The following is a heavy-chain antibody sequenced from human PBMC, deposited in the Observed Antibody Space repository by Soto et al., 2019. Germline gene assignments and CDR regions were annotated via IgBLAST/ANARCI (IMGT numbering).Heavy chain of an antibody. Sequence: GGSLRLSCEASGVSLSRYGMHWVRQAPGKGLEWVAVISDDGTNKYYAKTVKGRFTISRDNSKNTLYLQMNSLRAEDAALYYCTKDSIMGGAGSYSYRYDMDVCRRGTTVTV. CDR3: TKDSIMGGAGSYSYRYDMDV. V-gene: IGHV3-30*18. J-gene: IGHJ6*02. D-gene: IGHD3-16*01. CDR2: ISDDGTNK. CDR1: GVSLSRYG.